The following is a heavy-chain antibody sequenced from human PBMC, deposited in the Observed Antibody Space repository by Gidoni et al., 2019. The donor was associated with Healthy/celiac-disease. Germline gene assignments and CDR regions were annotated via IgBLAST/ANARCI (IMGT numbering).Heavy chain of an antibody. D-gene: IGHD4-17*01. CDR3: ARDGNTVTTSPPFDY. V-gene: IGHV3-33*01. J-gene: IGHJ4*02. Sequence: QVQLVESGGGVVQPGRSLRLSCAASGFTFSSYGMHWVRQAPGKGLEWVAVIWYDGSNKYYADSVKGRFTISRDNSKNTLYLQMNSLRAEDTAVYYCARDGNTVTTSPPFDYWGQGTLVTVSS. CDR2: IWYDGSNK. CDR1: GFTFSSYG.